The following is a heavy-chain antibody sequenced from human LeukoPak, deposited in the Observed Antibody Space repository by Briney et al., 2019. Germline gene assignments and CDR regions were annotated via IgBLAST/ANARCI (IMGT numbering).Heavy chain of an antibody. V-gene: IGHV1-18*01. CDR3: ARNTYGYKFSMDV. Sequence: ASVKVSCKASGFALTTYNIVWLRQAPGQGLEWVGWVTAFNENTHYSRRFQGRVTMTRDTSTSTAYMELRSLRSDDTAVYYCARNTYGYKFSMDVWGQGTLVTVSS. D-gene: IGHD5-24*01. CDR1: GFALTTYN. CDR2: VTAFNENT. J-gene: IGHJ4*02.